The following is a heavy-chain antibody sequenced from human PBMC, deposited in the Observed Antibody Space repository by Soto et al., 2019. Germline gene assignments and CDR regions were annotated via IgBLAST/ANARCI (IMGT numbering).Heavy chain of an antibody. D-gene: IGHD3-10*01. CDR2: TKTDGST. J-gene: IGHJ3*02. CDR1: GFTFSKHW. Sequence: EAQLVESGGGLVQPGGSLRLSCAASGFTFSKHWMHWVRQAPGQGLVWVSRTKTDGSTSYADSVKGRFTISRDNAKNTLYLEMNSLRAEDTAVYYCARDMRAVPWYGGVSSAFDMWGQGTMVTVS. V-gene: IGHV3-74*01. CDR3: ARDMRAVPWYGGVSSAFDM.